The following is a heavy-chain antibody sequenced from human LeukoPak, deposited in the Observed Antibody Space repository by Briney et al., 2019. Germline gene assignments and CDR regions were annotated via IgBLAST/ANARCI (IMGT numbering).Heavy chain of an antibody. CDR3: ARGGSDSSRYWLY. CDR2: IEPDGSGK. V-gene: IGHV3-7*01. Sequence: GGSLRLSCAASGFTFSDLWMTWVRQAPGKGPEWVATIEPDGSGKYYVDSVKGRFTISRDNADNSLYLQMNSLRGEDTAVYLCARGGSDSSRYWLYWGQGTLVTVSS. CDR1: GFTFSDLW. D-gene: IGHD6-25*01. J-gene: IGHJ4*02.